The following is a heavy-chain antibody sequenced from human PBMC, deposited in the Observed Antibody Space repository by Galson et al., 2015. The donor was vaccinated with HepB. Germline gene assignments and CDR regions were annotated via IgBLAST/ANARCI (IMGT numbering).Heavy chain of an antibody. V-gene: IGHV1-46*01. CDR1: GYTFTSYY. CDR3: ARVPAAGSYYNSLDY. D-gene: IGHD3-10*01. J-gene: IGHJ4*02. Sequence: SVKVSCKASGYTFTSYYMHWVRQAPGQGLEWMGIINPSGGSTSYAQKFQGRVTMTRDTSTSTVYMELSSLRSEDTAVYYCARVPAAGSYYNSLDYWGQGTLVTVSS. CDR2: INPSGGST.